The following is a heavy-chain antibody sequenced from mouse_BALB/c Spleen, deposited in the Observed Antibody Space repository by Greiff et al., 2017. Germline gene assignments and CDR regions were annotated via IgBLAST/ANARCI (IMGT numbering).Heavy chain of an antibody. D-gene: IGHD2-4*01. J-gene: IGHJ3*01. V-gene: IGHV1-4*02. CDR2: INPSSGYT. CDR1: GYTFTSYT. CDR3: ARWGVSYYDYDWFAY. Sequence: VQLQQSAAELARPGASVKMSCKASGYTFTSYTMHWVKQRPGQGLEWIGYINPSSGYTEYNQKFKDKTTLTADKSSSTAYMQLSSLTSEDSAVYYCARWGVSYYDYDWFAYWGQGTLVTVSA.